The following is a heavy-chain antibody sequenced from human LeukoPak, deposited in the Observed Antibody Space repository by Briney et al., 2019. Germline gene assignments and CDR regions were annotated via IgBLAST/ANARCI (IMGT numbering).Heavy chain of an antibody. Sequence: PSETLSLTCTVSGGSISSYYWSWIRQPAGKGLEWIGRIYTSGSTNYNPSLKSRVTMSVDTSKNQFSLKLSSVTAADTAVYYCAREVSGFGESRSPYYYYYYMDVWGKGTTVTVSS. J-gene: IGHJ6*03. CDR3: AREVSGFGESRSPYYYYYYMDV. CDR2: IYTSGST. D-gene: IGHD3-10*01. V-gene: IGHV4-4*07. CDR1: GGSISSYY.